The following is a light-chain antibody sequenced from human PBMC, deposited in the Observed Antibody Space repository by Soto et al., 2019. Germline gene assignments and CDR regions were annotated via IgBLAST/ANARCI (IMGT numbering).Light chain of an antibody. CDR3: QQYNNWPLT. V-gene: IGKV3-15*01. CDR1: QSFRGL. CDR2: GAS. J-gene: IGKJ4*01. Sequence: EVVLTQSPVTLSLSPGERATLSCRASQSFRGLLAWYQQKPGQAPRLLIYGASTGATGIPARFSGSGSGTEFTLTISSLQSEDFAVYYCQQYNNWPLTFGGGSKVEIK.